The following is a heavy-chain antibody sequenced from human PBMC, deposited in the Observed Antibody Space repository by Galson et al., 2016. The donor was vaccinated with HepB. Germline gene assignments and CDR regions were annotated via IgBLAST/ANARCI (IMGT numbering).Heavy chain of an antibody. CDR3: AKGKLLWFGELPQDDAFDF. CDR2: ISWDGTSA. J-gene: IGHJ3*01. D-gene: IGHD3-10*01. V-gene: IGHV3-43D*04. Sequence: SLRLSCAASGFTFDDYAMHWVRQAPGKGLEWVSLISWDGTSAYYADSVKGRFTISRDNTKSSLYLQMNSLRAEDTALYYCAKGKLLWFGELPQDDAFDFWGQGTMVTVSS. CDR1: GFTFDDYA.